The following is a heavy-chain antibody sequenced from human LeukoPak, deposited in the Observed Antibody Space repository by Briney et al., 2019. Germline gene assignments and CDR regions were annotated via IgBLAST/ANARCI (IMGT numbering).Heavy chain of an antibody. V-gene: IGHV3-30*18. CDR1: GFTFSHSY. CDR3: AKGYMSGGAFAL. Sequence: GGFLKLPCAASGFTFSHSYMHWVRQAPGKGLEWVAVISYDGSNKYYADSVKGRFTISRDNSKNTLYLQMNSLRAEDTAVYYCAKGYMSGGAFALGGQDTIVTVSS. D-gene: IGHD1-1*01. CDR2: ISYDGSNK. J-gene: IGHJ3*01.